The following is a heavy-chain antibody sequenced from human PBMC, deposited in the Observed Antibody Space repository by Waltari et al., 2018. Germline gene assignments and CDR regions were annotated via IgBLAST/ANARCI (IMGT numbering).Heavy chain of an antibody. CDR1: GFTFTTHA. J-gene: IGHJ4*02. Sequence: QVQLVESGGGVVQPGRSLRLSCAAAGFTFTTHAMHWVRQAPGKGLEWVAIISSDGSTQYYADSVKGRFTFSRDKSKNTVYLQMNSLRDEDTAVYYCAKDLPGHGNFDYWGQGTQVTVSS. CDR3: AKDLPGHGNFDY. CDR2: ISSDGSTQ. V-gene: IGHV3-30*18.